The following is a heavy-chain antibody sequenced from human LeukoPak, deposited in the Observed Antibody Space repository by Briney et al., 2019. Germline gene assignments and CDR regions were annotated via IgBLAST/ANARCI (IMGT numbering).Heavy chain of an antibody. D-gene: IGHD3-22*01. V-gene: IGHV5-51*01. Sequence: GESLKISCKGFGYSFTRYWIGWVRQLPGKGLEWMGIIYPGDSDSRYSPSFQGQVTISADKSISTAYLQWSSLKASDTAMYYCARQQAYYDSSGYYSYAFDIWGQGTMVTVSS. CDR3: ARQQAYYDSSGYYSYAFDI. J-gene: IGHJ3*02. CDR1: GYSFTRYW. CDR2: IYPGDSDS.